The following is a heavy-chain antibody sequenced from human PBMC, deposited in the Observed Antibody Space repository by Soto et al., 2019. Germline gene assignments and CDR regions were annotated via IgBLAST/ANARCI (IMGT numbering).Heavy chain of an antibody. V-gene: IGHV4-4*02. CDR3: ARSVVVVPAATTAAFDI. CDR1: GGSISSSNW. Sequence: PSETLSLTCAVSGGSISSSNWWSWVRQPPGKGLEWIGEIYHSGSTNYNPSLKSRVTISVDKSKNQFSLKLSSVTAADTAVYYCARSVVVVPAATTAAFDIWGQGTMVTVSS. CDR2: IYHSGST. D-gene: IGHD2-2*01. J-gene: IGHJ3*02.